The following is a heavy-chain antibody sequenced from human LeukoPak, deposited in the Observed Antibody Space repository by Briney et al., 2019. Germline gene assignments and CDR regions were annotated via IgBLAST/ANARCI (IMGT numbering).Heavy chain of an antibody. J-gene: IGHJ4*02. D-gene: IGHD6-13*01. CDR3: ARVSVGTWYYFDS. CDR1: GFTFTRYY. CDR2: IKEDGSEK. V-gene: IGHV3-7*01. Sequence: HPGGSLRLSCAVSGFTFTRYYMSWVRQAPGKGLEWVANIKEDGSEKYYVESMKGRFTISRDNAKNSLYLQMNSLTAEDTAVYYCARVSVGTWYYFDSWGQGTLVTVSS.